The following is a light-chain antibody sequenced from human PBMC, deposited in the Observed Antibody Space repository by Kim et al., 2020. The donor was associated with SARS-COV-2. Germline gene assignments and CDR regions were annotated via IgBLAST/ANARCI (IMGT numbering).Light chain of an antibody. V-gene: IGKV1-5*03. J-gene: IGKJ1*01. CDR3: QHYDNYWT. CDR2: KSS. CDR1: QSGSGW. Sequence: DIQMTQSPSTLSASIGGRVTITCRASQSGSGWLAWYQQKPGEVPKLLIYKSSTLKRGVPSRFSGSGSGTEFTLTISSLQPDDFATYYCQHYDNYWTFGQGTKVDIK.